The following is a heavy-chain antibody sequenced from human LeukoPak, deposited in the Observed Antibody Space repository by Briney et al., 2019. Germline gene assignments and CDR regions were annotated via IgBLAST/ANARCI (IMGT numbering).Heavy chain of an antibody. V-gene: IGHV3-23*01. CDR2: ITGNGATT. Sequence: GGSLRLSCAASGFSFSNYGMNWVRQAPGKGLEWVSGITGNGATTYYADSVKGRFTISRDKSKNTLYLQMNSLRAEDTAVYYCAKGDTTRELPHDYWGQGTLVTVSS. CDR3: AKGDTTRELPHDY. D-gene: IGHD1-26*01. J-gene: IGHJ4*02. CDR1: GFSFSNYG.